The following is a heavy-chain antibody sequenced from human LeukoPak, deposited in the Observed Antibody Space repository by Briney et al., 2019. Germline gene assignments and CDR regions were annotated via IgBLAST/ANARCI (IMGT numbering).Heavy chain of an antibody. J-gene: IGHJ4*02. D-gene: IGHD6-19*01. CDR1: GFTFSSYA. V-gene: IGHV3-23*01. Sequence: SGGSLRLSCAASGFTFSSYAMNWVRLAPGKGLEWVSVISGSGGSTYYADSVKGRFTISRDNSKNTLDLQMNSLRAEDTAVYYCAKRLEGDWYSWDYFGYWGQGTLVTVSS. CDR3: AKRLEGDWYSWDYFGY. CDR2: ISGSGGST.